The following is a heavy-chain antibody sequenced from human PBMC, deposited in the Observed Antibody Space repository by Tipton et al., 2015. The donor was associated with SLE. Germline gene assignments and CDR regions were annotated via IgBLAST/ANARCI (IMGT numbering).Heavy chain of an antibody. Sequence: TLSLTCTVSGGSISSYYWSWIRQPPGKGLEWIGYVYNSGSTNYNPSLKSRVTISVDTSKNQFSLNLSSVTAADTAVYFCTSGSGGYQRTDYWGQGTLVTVFS. J-gene: IGHJ4*02. V-gene: IGHV4-59*08. CDR3: TSGSGGYQRTDY. CDR2: VYNSGST. D-gene: IGHD5-12*01. CDR1: GGSISSYY.